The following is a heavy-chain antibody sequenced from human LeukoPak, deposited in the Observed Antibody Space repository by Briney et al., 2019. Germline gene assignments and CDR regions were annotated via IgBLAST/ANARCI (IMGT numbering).Heavy chain of an antibody. V-gene: IGHV3-23*01. D-gene: IGHD1-26*01. J-gene: IGHJ4*02. CDR3: AKDQSGSYRVYYFDY. Sequence: GGSLRLSCAGSGFTLSDYWMTWARQAPGNGLEWVSAISGSGGSTYYADSVKGRFTISRDNSKNTLYLQMNSLRAEDTAVYYCAKDQSGSYRVYYFDYWGQGTLVTVSS. CDR2: ISGSGGST. CDR1: GFTLSDYW.